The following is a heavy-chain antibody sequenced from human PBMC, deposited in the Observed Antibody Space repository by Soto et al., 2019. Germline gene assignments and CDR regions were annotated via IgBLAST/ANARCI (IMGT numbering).Heavy chain of an antibody. CDR3: ARDLEFVRSFVGPSDY. CDR2: IKQDGSEK. CDR1: GFTFSSYW. J-gene: IGHJ4*02. Sequence: PGGSLRLSCAASGFTFSSYWMSWVHQAPGKGLEWVANIKQDGSEKYYVDSVKGRFTISRDNAKNSLYLQMNSLRAEDTAVYYCARDLEFVRSFVGPSDYWGQGTLVPVSS. V-gene: IGHV3-7*03. D-gene: IGHD2-15*01.